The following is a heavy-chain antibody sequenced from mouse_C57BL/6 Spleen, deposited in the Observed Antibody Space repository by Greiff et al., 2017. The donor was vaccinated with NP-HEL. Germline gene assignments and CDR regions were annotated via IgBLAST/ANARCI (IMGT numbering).Heavy chain of an antibody. Sequence: VQLQQSGPELVKPGASVKISCKASGYTFTDYYMNWVKQSHGKSLEWIGDINPNNGGTSYNQKFKGKATLTVDKSSSTAYMELRSRTSEDSAVYYCARRGGSSYGSFDYWGQGTTLTVSS. D-gene: IGHD1-1*01. J-gene: IGHJ2*01. CDR2: INPNNGGT. CDR3: ARRGGSSYGSFDY. V-gene: IGHV1-26*01. CDR1: GYTFTDYY.